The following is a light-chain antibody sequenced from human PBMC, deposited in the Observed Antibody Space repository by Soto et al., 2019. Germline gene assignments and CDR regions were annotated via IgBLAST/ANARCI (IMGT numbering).Light chain of an antibody. CDR1: QSISTY. Sequence: DIQMTQSPSSLSASVGDRVTITCRASQSISTYLNWYQQKPGEAPKLLIYAASSLHSGVPSRFSGSGSGTEFTLTISSLQPEDFATFYCQQSYSTPHTFGQGTNLDIK. V-gene: IGKV1-39*01. J-gene: IGKJ2*01. CDR2: AAS. CDR3: QQSYSTPHT.